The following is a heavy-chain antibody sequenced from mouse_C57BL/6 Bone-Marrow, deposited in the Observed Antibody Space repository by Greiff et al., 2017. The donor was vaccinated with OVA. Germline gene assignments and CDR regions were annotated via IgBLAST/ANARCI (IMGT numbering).Heavy chain of an antibody. Sequence: VMLVESGPGLVQPSQSLSITCTVSGFSLTSYGVHWVRQSPGKGLEWLGVIWSGGSTDYNAAFISRLSISKDNSKSQVFFKMNSLQADDTAIYYCARKGSEYYGPWFAYWGQGTLVTVSA. J-gene: IGHJ3*01. CDR3: ARKGSEYYGPWFAY. CDR1: GFSLTSYG. D-gene: IGHD1-1*02. CDR2: IWSGGST. V-gene: IGHV2-2*01.